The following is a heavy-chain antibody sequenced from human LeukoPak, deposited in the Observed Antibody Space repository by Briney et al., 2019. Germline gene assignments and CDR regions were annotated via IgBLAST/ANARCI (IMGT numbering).Heavy chain of an antibody. CDR1: GGSISSYY. CDR2: IYYSGST. J-gene: IGHJ4*02. Sequence: SETLSLTCTVSGGSISSYYWSWIRQPPGKGLEWIGYIYYSGSTSYNPSLKSRVTISVDTSKNQFSLKLSSVTAADTAVYYCARFDYYDSSGYSHGSLDYWGQGTLVTVSS. D-gene: IGHD3-22*01. V-gene: IGHV4-59*01. CDR3: ARFDYYDSSGYSHGSLDY.